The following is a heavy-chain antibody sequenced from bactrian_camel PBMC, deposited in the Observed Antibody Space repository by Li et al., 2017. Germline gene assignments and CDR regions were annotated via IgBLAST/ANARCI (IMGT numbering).Heavy chain of an antibody. V-gene: IGHV3S1*01. D-gene: IGHD5*01. Sequence: HVQLVESGGGSVQAGESLRLSCTGSGYSFARYWAWFRRAAGQEREGVATIDRYGGTRYADSVTGRFTITFDSAKYIAYLQMNSLKDEDTAVYYCAAGSSWLGWSFLRADQFPYWGQGTQVTVS. CDR3: AAGSSWLGWSFLRADQFPY. CDR2: IDRYGGT. J-gene: IGHJ4*01. CDR1: GYSFARYW.